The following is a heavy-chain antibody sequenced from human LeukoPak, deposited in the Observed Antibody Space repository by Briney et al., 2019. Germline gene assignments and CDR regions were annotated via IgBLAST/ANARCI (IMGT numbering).Heavy chain of an antibody. CDR2: ISASGGYT. CDR3: ATGRYYFDY. J-gene: IGHJ4*02. CDR1: GFSFNSYG. Sequence: GGSLRLSCAASGFSFNSYGMTWIRQAPGKGPEWVSTISASGGYTYYADSVKGRFTISRDNSRNTLYVEMNSLRAEDTAIYYCATGRYYFDYWGQGTLVTVSS. V-gene: IGHV3-23*01.